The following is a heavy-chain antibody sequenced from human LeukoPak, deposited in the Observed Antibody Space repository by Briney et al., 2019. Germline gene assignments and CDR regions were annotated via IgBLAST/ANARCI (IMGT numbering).Heavy chain of an antibody. CDR1: GGSISSYY. V-gene: IGHV4-4*07. Sequence: SETLSLTCTVSGGSISSYYWSWIRQPAGKGLEWIGRIYTSGSTNYNPSLKSRVTISVDTSKNQFSLKLSSVTAADTAVYYCTRTDSSSAIDYWGQGTLVAVSS. CDR3: TRTDSSSAIDY. D-gene: IGHD6-6*01. CDR2: IYTSGST. J-gene: IGHJ4*02.